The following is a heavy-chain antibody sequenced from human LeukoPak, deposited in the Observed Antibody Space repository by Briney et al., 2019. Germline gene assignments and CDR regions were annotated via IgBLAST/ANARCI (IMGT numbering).Heavy chain of an antibody. CDR1: GYTFTGYY. CDR2: INPNTGDT. V-gene: IGHV1-2*02. Sequence: ASMKVSCKASGYTFTGYYMHWVRQAPGQGLEWMGWINPNTGDTDYAQKFRGRVIMTRDTTISTAYMELSRLTFDDTAVYYCASYPRYISSPPFDYWGQGTLVTVSS. D-gene: IGHD5-12*01. J-gene: IGHJ4*02. CDR3: ASYPRYISSPPFDY.